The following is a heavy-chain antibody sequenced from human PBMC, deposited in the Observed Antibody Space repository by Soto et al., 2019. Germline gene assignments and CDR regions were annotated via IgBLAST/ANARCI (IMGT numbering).Heavy chain of an antibody. CDR2: ISSSSSYI. CDR1: GFTFSSYS. J-gene: IGHJ4*02. V-gene: IGHV3-21*01. Sequence: EVQLVESGGGLVKPGGSLRLSCAASGFTFSSYSMNWVRQAPGKGLEWVSSISSSSSYIYYADSVKGRFTIARDNAKNSLYLQMNSLRAEDTAVYYCARGMDTDFDYWGQGTLVTVSS. CDR3: ARGMDTDFDY. D-gene: IGHD5-18*01.